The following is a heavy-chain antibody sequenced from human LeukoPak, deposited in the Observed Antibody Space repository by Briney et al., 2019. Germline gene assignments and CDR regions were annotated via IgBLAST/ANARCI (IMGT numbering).Heavy chain of an antibody. D-gene: IGHD6-19*01. CDR1: GGSISSGSYY. CDR2: IYTSGST. CDR3: ARASGAYSSGWYGELDWFDP. Sequence: SETLSLTCTVSGGSISSGSYYWSWIRQPAGKGLEWIGRIYTSGSTNYNPSLKSRVTISVDTSKNQFALKLSSVSAADTAVYSCARASGAYSSGWYGELDWFDPWGQGTLVTVSS. J-gene: IGHJ5*02. V-gene: IGHV4-61*02.